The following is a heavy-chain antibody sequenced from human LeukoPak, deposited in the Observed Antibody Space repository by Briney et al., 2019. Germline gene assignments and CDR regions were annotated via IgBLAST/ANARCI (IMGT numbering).Heavy chain of an antibody. D-gene: IGHD3-3*01. CDR2: ISYDGSNK. CDR3: AKGSGLLRFLDY. CDR1: GFTFTSYG. Sequence: PGRSLRLSCAASGFTFTSYGIHRVRQAPGKDLEWVAGISYDGSNKYYADSVKGRFTISRDNSKNTLYLQMNSLRAEDTAVYYCAKGSGLLRFLDYWGQGTLVTVSS. J-gene: IGHJ4*02. V-gene: IGHV3-30*18.